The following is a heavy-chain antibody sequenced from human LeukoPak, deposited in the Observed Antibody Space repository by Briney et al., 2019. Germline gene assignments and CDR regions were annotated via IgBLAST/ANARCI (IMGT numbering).Heavy chain of an antibody. J-gene: IGHJ4*02. D-gene: IGHD3-10*01. V-gene: IGHV3-30*02. Sequence: GGSLRLSCAASGFTFGSYGMHWVRQAPGKGLEWVTFIRYDGSNKYYADSVKGRFTISRDNAKNSLYLQMNSLRAEDTALYYCAKAIMVRGDGYFDYWGQGTLVTVSS. CDR1: GFTFGSYG. CDR2: IRYDGSNK. CDR3: AKAIMVRGDGYFDY.